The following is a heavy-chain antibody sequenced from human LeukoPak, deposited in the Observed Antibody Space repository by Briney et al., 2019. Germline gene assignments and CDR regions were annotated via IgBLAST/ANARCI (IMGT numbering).Heavy chain of an antibody. CDR3: ARSIGYYYTMDV. Sequence: GGSLRLSCVACGFSFSDYYMSWIRQAPGRGLEWISYISGSGSDLYYADSVKGRFTISKDNANNSLYLQMNSLRAEDTAVYYCARSIGYYYTMDVWGQGTTVTVSS. D-gene: IGHD3-22*01. V-gene: IGHV3-11*01. CDR2: ISGSGSDL. J-gene: IGHJ6*02. CDR1: GFSFSDYY.